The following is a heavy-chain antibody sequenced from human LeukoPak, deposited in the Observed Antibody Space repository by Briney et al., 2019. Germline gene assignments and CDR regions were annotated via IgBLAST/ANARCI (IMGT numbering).Heavy chain of an antibody. D-gene: IGHD3-9*01. Sequence: GGSLRLSCAAPGFTSYDYGMSSVPQAAGKGLEWVSGINWNGANTDYADSVKGRFTISRDNAKNSLYLQMNSLRAEDTALYYRARGFDGNFDYWGQGTLVTVSS. V-gene: IGHV3-20*04. CDR3: ARGFDGNFDY. J-gene: IGHJ4*02. CDR2: INWNGANT. CDR1: GFTSYDYG.